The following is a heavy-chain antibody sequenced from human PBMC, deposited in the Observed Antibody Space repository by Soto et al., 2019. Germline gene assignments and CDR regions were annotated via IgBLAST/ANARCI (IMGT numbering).Heavy chain of an antibody. J-gene: IGHJ4*02. V-gene: IGHV3-74*01. CDR2: INSDGSST. CDR1: GFTFSSYW. CDR3: VGGSSDWYLDY. Sequence: GGSLRLSCAASGFTFSSYWMHWVRQAPGKGLVWVSRINSDGSSTNYADSEKGRFTISRGNAKNTLYLQMNSLRAEDTAVYYCVGGSSDWYLDYWGQGTLVTVS. D-gene: IGHD6-19*01.